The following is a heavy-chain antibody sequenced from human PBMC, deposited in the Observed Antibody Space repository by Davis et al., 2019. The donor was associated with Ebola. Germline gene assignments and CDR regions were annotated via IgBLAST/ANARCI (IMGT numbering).Heavy chain of an antibody. D-gene: IGHD1-26*01. CDR1: GGSISSSSYY. Sequence: MPGGSLRLSCTVSGGSISSSSYYWGWIRQPPGKGLEWIGSIYYSGSTYYNPSLKSRVTISVDTSKNQFSLKLSSVTAADTAVYYCARHQTTTWEAFDIWGQGTMVTVSS. J-gene: IGHJ3*02. CDR3: ARHQTTTWEAFDI. V-gene: IGHV4-39*01. CDR2: IYYSGST.